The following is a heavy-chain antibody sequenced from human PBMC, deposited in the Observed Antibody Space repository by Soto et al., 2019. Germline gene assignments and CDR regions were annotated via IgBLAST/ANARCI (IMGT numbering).Heavy chain of an antibody. Sequence: SETLSLTCTVSAGSISSGDYYWTWIRQPPGKGLEWIAYFYSSGNTYYNPSLKSRLTISPDTSKNQFSLGLNSVTAADTAVYYCARGYYDSSGLGYFDHWGQGTLVTVSS. CDR3: ARGYYDSSGLGYFDH. CDR1: AGSISSGDYY. V-gene: IGHV4-30-4*01. J-gene: IGHJ4*02. D-gene: IGHD3-22*01. CDR2: FYSSGNT.